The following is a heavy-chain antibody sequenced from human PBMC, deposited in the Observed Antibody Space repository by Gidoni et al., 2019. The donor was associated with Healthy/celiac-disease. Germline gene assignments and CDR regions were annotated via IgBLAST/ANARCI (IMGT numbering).Heavy chain of an antibody. V-gene: IGHV3-9*01. J-gene: IGHJ4*02. CDR2: ISWNSGSI. Sequence: EVQLVESGGGLVQPGRSLRLSCAASGFTFADYAMHWVRQAPGKGLEWVSGISWNSGSIGYADSVKSRFTISRDNAKNSLYLQMNSLRAEDTALYYCAKAITYYYGSGSYSWGQGTLVTVSS. CDR1: GFTFADYA. D-gene: IGHD3-10*01. CDR3: AKAITYYYGSGSYS.